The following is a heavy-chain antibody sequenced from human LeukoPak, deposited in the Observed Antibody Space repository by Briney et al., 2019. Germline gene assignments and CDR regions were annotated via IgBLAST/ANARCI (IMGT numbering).Heavy chain of an antibody. J-gene: IGHJ4*02. CDR2: INPNSGGT. CDR1: GYTFTACY. Sequence: GASVKVSCKASGYTFTACYIHWVRQAPGQGLEWMGWINPNSGGTNYAQNFQGRVTMTRDTSISTAYVELSGLRSDDTAIYYCARDPQRFSSSTPGDYWGQGTLVTVSS. V-gene: IGHV1-2*02. CDR3: ARDPQRFSSSTPGDY. D-gene: IGHD6-6*01.